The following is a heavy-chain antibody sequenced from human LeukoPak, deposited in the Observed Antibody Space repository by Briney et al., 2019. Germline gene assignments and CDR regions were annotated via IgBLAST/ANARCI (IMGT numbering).Heavy chain of an antibody. V-gene: IGHV1-2*02. Sequence: GASVKVSCKASGYTFTGYYMHWVRQAPGQGLEWMGWINPNSGGTNYAQKFQGRVTMTRDTSISTACMELSRLRSDDTAVYYCARAPDYGDSTFDYWGQGTLVTVSS. CDR3: ARAPDYGDSTFDY. J-gene: IGHJ4*02. CDR1: GYTFTGYY. CDR2: INPNSGGT. D-gene: IGHD4-17*01.